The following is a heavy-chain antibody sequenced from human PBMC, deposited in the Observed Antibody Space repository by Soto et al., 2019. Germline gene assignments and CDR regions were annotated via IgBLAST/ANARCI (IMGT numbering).Heavy chain of an antibody. CDR2: IFRSGST. D-gene: IGHD4-17*01. CDR1: GGSISTGNW. Sequence: SETLSLTCTVSGGSISTGNWWTWVRQSPEKGLEWIGEIFRSGSTYYNPSFKSRVTISVDNSNNQFSLRLNSVTAADTAVYYCARIGTVSLDFWGPGTLVTVSS. J-gene: IGHJ4*02. CDR3: ARIGTVSLDF. V-gene: IGHV4-4*02.